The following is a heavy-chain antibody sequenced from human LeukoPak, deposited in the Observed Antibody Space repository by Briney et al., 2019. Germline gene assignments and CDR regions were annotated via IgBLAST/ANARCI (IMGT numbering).Heavy chain of an antibody. V-gene: IGHV4-34*01. J-gene: IGHJ3*02. CDR1: GGSISSYY. Sequence: SETLSLTCTVSGGSISSYYWSWIRQPPGKGLEWIGEINHSGSTNYNPSLKSRVTISVDTSKNQFSLKLSSVTAADTAVYYCASASSGYYYFAFDIWGQGTMVTVSS. CDR2: INHSGST. D-gene: IGHD3-22*01. CDR3: ASASSGYYYFAFDI.